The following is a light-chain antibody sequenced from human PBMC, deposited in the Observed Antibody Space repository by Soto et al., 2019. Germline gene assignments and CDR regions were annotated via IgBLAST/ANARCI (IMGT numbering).Light chain of an antibody. CDR2: DVS. V-gene: IGKV1-5*01. CDR1: QTVERW. Sequence: DIQMTQSPSTLSASVGDRVIITFLSSQTVERWMAWYQQKPGKAPKLLISDVSTLERGVPSRFSGSGSATEFTLTISGLQPDDFATYYCQQYKDYVYTFGQGTKVDIK. J-gene: IGKJ2*01. CDR3: QQYKDYVYT.